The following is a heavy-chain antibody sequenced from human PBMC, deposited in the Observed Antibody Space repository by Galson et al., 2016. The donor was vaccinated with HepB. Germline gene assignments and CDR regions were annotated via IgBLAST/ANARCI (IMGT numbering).Heavy chain of an antibody. Sequence: CAISGDSVSADNTSWNWIRQSQSRGLEWLGRTYYRSKWYNDYAPSVQGRINFHADTSKNQFFLQLNSVTPEDTAVYYCARGDVMDFWCQGTLVAVSS. V-gene: IGHV6-1*01. CDR1: GDSVSADNTS. CDR2: TYYRSKWYN. J-gene: IGHJ4*02. CDR3: ARGDVMDF. D-gene: IGHD3-16*01.